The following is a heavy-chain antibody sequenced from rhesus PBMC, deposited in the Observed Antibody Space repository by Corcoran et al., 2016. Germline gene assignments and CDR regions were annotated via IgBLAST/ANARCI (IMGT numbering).Heavy chain of an antibody. Sequence: QLQLQESGPGLVTPSETLSLPCAVSGGSISSHFWIWFRQPPGQGLEWIGRISGSGDTPHPPPSLNRRVTISTDTSTNQYSLQLSSWTAADTAVYVCARGLECCTISGCYHFDYWGQGVLVTVSS. D-gene: IGHD2-21*01. CDR3: ARGLECCTISGCYHFDY. CDR2: ISGSGDTP. CDR1: GGSISSHF. J-gene: IGHJ4*01. V-gene: IGHV4-173*01.